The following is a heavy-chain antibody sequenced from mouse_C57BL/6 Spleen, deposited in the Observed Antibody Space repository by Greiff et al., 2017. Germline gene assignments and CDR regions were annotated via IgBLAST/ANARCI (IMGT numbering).Heavy chain of an antibody. CDR1: GYAFTNYL. Sequence: VKLMESGAELVRPGTSVKVSCKASGYAFTNYLIEWVKQRPGQGLEWIGVINPGSGGTNYNEKFKGKATLTADKSSSTAYMQLSSLTSEDSAVYFCARSITTVVARRGYFDVWGTGTTVTVSA. CDR2: INPGSGGT. V-gene: IGHV1-54*01. CDR3: ARSITTVVARRGYFDV. J-gene: IGHJ1*03. D-gene: IGHD1-1*01.